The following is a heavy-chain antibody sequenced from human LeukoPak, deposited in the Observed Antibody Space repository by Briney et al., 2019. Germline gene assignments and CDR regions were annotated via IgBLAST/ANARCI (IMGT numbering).Heavy chain of an antibody. J-gene: IGHJ4*02. CDR1: GFTFNNYA. CDR2: ICDSGGAA. D-gene: IGHD3-10*01. CDR3: AKPYYHGTGSYGGFDY. Sequence: GGSLRLSCAASGFTFNNYAMSWVRQAPGKGLEWVAAICDSGGAAYYADSVKGRFTISRDNSKDTLFLQMNSLRVEDMAVYYCAKPYYHGTGSYGGFDYWGQGGLVTVSS. V-gene: IGHV3-23*01.